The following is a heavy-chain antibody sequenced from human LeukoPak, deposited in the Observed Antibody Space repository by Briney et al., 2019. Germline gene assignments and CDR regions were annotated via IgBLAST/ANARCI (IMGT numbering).Heavy chain of an antibody. D-gene: IGHD3-22*01. V-gene: IGHV4-4*07. CDR1: GGSISSYY. CDR3: ARVNYYDSSGRGAFDI. CDR2: IYTSGST. Sequence: SETLSLTCTVSGGSISSYYWSWLRQPAGKGLEWIGRIYTSGSTNYTPSLKSRVTMSVDTSKNQFSLKLSSVTAADTAVYYCARVNYYDSSGRGAFDIWGQGTMVTVSS. J-gene: IGHJ3*02.